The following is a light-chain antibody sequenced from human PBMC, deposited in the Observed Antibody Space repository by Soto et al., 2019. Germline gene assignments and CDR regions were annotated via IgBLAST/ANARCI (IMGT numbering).Light chain of an antibody. CDR2: GNN. CDR3: QSYDTSLSGSGV. J-gene: IGLJ3*02. Sequence: QSVLTQPPSVSGAPGQRGTISCTGSSSNIGAGYDVHWYQQLPGTAPKLLIYGNNNRPSGVPDRFSGSRSGTSASLAITGLQADDEADYYCQSYDTSLSGSGVFGGGTKLTVL. CDR1: SSNIGAGYD. V-gene: IGLV1-40*01.